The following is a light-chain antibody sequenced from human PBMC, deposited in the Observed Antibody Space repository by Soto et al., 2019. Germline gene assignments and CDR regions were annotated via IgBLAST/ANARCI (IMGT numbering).Light chain of an antibody. CDR1: SSDVGGYKY. J-gene: IGLJ2*01. Sequence: QSALTQPASVSGSPGQWITISCTGTSSDVGGYKYVSWYQQHPGKAPKLMIYDVSNRPSGVSNRFSGSKSGNTASLTISGLQAEDEADYYCSSYTSSSTPHVVFGGGTKLTVL. CDR3: SSYTSSSTPHVV. V-gene: IGLV2-14*01. CDR2: DVS.